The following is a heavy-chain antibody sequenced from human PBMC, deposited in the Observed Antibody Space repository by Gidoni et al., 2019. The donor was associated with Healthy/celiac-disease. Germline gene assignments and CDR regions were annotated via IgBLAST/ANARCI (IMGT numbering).Heavy chain of an antibody. J-gene: IGHJ4*02. D-gene: IGHD2-2*02. V-gene: IGHV2-5*01. Sequence: QITLKASGPTLVKPTQTLTLTCTFSGLSRSTSGVGVGWLRQPPGKALEWLALIYWNDDKRYSPSLKSRLTITKDTSKNQVVLTMTNMDPVDTATYYCAHTGRLVVVPAAIREFDYWGQGTLVTVSS. CDR1: GLSRSTSGVG. CDR3: AHTGRLVVVPAAIREFDY. CDR2: IYWNDDK.